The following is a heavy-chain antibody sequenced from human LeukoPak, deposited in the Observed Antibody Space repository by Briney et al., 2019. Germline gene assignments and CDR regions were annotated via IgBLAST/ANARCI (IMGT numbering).Heavy chain of an antibody. V-gene: IGHV3-23*01. CDR1: GFTFSSYA. Sequence: QPGGSLRLSRAASGFTFSSYAMSWVRQAPGKGLEWVSAISGSGGSTYYADSVKGRFTISRDNSKNTLYLQMNSLRAVDTAVYYCAKEQWDSSGYPYDYWGQGTLVTVSS. D-gene: IGHD3-22*01. CDR3: AKEQWDSSGYPYDY. CDR2: ISGSGGST. J-gene: IGHJ4*02.